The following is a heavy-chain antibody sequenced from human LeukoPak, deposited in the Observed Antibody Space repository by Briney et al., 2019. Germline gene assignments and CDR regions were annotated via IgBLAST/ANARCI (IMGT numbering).Heavy chain of an antibody. J-gene: IGHJ4*02. Sequence: SETLSLTCAVSGGSISSGGYSWSWIRQPPGMGLEWIAYIYHSGSTYYNPSLKSRVTISVDRSKNQFSLKLSSVTAADTAVYYCARADYGSGSYSLDYWGQGTLVTVSS. CDR3: ARADYGSGSYSLDY. V-gene: IGHV4-30-2*01. CDR2: IYHSGST. D-gene: IGHD3-10*01. CDR1: GGSISSGGYS.